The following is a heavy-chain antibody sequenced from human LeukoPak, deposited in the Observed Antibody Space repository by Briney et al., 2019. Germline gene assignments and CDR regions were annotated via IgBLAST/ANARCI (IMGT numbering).Heavy chain of an antibody. V-gene: IGHV7-4-1*02. CDR3: AISGFWTDHPAFDI. D-gene: IGHD3/OR15-3a*01. Sequence: GASVKVSCKASGYTFTRYAVNWVRQAPGQGLEWMGWINIKTGNPTYAQGFTGRFVFSLDTSITTAYLQISNLKDEDTAVYYCAISGFWTDHPAFDIWGQGTMATVSS. CDR2: INIKTGNP. J-gene: IGHJ3*02. CDR1: GYTFTRYA.